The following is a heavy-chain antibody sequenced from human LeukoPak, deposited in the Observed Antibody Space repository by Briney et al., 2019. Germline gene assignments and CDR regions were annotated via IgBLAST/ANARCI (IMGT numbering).Heavy chain of an antibody. J-gene: IGHJ3*02. V-gene: IGHV4-31*03. CDR2: IYYSGST. D-gene: IGHD2-21*02. CDR3: ARGMVVTATHDAFDI. CDR1: GGSISSGGYY. Sequence: QTLSLTCTVSGGSISSGGYYWSWIRQHPGTGLEWIGYIYYSGSTYYNPSLKSRVTISVDTSKNQFSLKLNSVTAADTAVYYCARGMVVTATHDAFDIWGQGTMVTVSS.